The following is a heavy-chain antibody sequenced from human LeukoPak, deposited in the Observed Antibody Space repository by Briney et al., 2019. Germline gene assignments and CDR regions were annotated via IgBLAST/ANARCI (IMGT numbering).Heavy chain of an antibody. Sequence: SQTLSLTCAISGDSVSSNSATWNWIRQSPSRGLEWLGRTYYRSKWYNDYAVSVKSRVTINPDTSKNQFSLQLNSVTAEDTAVYYCARHPSSSGGLNFDYWGQGTLVTVSS. V-gene: IGHV6-1*01. CDR2: TYYRSKWYN. CDR1: GDSVSSNSAT. CDR3: ARHPSSSGGLNFDY. D-gene: IGHD3-10*01. J-gene: IGHJ4*02.